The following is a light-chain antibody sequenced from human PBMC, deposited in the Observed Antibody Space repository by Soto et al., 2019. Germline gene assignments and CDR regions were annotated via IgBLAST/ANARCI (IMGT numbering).Light chain of an antibody. CDR3: QQYHSYTIT. CDR1: HSVFYSSTNKTY. CDR2: WAS. Sequence: DFVMTQSTDSLAVSVRETATINCKSSHSVFYSSTNKTYLAWFQQKXGQPPKXXIYWASTRKTGVRARFSGSGAGTDFTLTITSLQAEDVAVYYCQQYHSYTITFGQGTRLEIK. V-gene: IGKV4-1*01. J-gene: IGKJ5*01.